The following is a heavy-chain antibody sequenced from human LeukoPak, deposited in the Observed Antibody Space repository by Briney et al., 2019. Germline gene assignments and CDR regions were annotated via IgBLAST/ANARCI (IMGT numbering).Heavy chain of an antibody. J-gene: IGHJ4*02. Sequence: PSETLSLTCTASGDSISGYYWSWVRQPPGKGLEYIGYVYYSGATNSNPSLKSRVTISLDTSKNHFALKLNSVTAADTAVYYCAKYGNYLVDWGQGTLVTVSS. CDR2: VYYSGAT. V-gene: IGHV4-59*01. D-gene: IGHD2/OR15-2a*01. CDR1: GDSISGYY. CDR3: AKYGNYLVD.